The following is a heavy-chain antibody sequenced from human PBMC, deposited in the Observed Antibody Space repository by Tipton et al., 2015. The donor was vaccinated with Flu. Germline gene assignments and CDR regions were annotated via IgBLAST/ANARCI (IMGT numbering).Heavy chain of an antibody. CDR2: ISPSGST. CDR3: ARDLRGYSGYTGGDGFDI. J-gene: IGHJ3*02. CDR1: GGSISTYY. V-gene: IGHV4-4*07. Sequence: TLSLTCTASGGSISTYYWCWIRQPAGKGLEWIGRISPSGSTNYNPSLESRVTMSLDTSKNHFSLRLRSATAADTAIYYCARDLRGYSGYTGGDGFDIWGQGTMVTVSS. D-gene: IGHD5-12*01.